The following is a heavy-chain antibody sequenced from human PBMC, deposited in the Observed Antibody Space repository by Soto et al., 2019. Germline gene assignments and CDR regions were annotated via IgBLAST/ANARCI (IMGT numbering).Heavy chain of an antibody. D-gene: IGHD2-15*01. CDR2: IYSGGDT. J-gene: IGHJ4*02. CDR1: GFTVSSNY. V-gene: IGHV3-66*01. CDR3: AREGGSRCGGGSFSARCSYFDY. Sequence: PGGSLRLSCAASGFTVSSNYMSWVRQAPGKGLEWVSVIYSGGDTYYADSVKGRFTISRDNSKNTLYLQMDSLRAEDTAVYYCAREGGSRCGGGSFSARCSYFDYWGQGTLVTVSS.